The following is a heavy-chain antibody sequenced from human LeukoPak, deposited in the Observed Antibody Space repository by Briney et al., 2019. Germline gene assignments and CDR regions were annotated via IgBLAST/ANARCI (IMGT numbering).Heavy chain of an antibody. CDR2: INPSGGST. Sequence: GASVKVSCKASGYTFTSYYMHWVRQAPGQGLEWMGIINPSGGSTSYAQKFQGRVTMTRDTSTSTVYMELSSLRSEDTAVYYCARGGVTMIVVVRVNGVDYWGQGTLVTVSS. J-gene: IGHJ4*02. CDR3: ARGGVTMIVVVRVNGVDY. CDR1: GYTFTSYY. D-gene: IGHD3-22*01. V-gene: IGHV1-46*01.